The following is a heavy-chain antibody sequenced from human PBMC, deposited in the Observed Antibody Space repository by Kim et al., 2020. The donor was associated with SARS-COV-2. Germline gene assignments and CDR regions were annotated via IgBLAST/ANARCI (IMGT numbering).Heavy chain of an antibody. CDR3: ARDHSPGYSSGWYRSPPMDV. Sequence: SQTLSLTCAISGDSVSSNSAAWNWIRQSPSRGLEWLGRTYYRSKWYNDYAVSVKSRITINPDTSKNQFSLQLNSVTPEDTAVYYCARDHSPGYSSGWYRSPPMDVWGQGTTVTVSS. CDR2: TYYRSKWYN. J-gene: IGHJ6*02. CDR1: GDSVSSNSAA. D-gene: IGHD6-19*01. V-gene: IGHV6-1*01.